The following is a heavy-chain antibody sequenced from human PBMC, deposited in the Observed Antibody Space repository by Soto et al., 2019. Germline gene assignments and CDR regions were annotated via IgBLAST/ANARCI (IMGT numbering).Heavy chain of an antibody. CDR3: ARVGEPYGDYNYYFDY. J-gene: IGHJ4*02. CDR2: INHSGST. V-gene: IGHV4-34*01. D-gene: IGHD4-17*01. CDR1: GGSFSGYY. Sequence: QVQLQQWGAGLLKPSETLSLACAVYGGSFSGYYWSWIRQPPGKGLEWIGEINHSGSTNYNPSLKSRVTISVDTSKNQFSLKLSSVTAADTAVYYCARVGEPYGDYNYYFDYWGQGTLVTVSS.